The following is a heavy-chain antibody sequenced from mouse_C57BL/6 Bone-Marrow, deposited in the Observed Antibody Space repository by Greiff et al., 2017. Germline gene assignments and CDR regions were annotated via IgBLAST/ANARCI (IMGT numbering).Heavy chain of an antibody. Sequence: QVQLQQSGAELVMPGASVKLSCKASGYTFTSYWMHWVKQRPGQGLEWIGEIDPSDSYTNYNQKFKGKSTLTVDKSSSTAYMQLRSLTSEDSAVYYCARCSNYAYYYAMDYWGQGTSVTVSS. J-gene: IGHJ4*01. CDR2: IDPSDSYT. CDR1: GYTFTSYW. D-gene: IGHD2-5*01. V-gene: IGHV1-69*01. CDR3: ARCSNYAYYYAMDY.